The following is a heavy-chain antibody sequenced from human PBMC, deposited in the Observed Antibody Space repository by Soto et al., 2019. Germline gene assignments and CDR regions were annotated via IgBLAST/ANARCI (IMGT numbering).Heavy chain of an antibody. CDR2: ISSSSSVI. Sequence: EVQLVESGGGLVQPGGALRLSCATSGFILSDCAMNWVRQAPGKGLGWVSYISSSSSVIDYADSVKGRFTVSRDNAGNPLYLQMNSLRAEDTAVYYCARDLSWGSNWYYYMDVWGKGTTVTVSS. V-gene: IGHV3-48*01. CDR1: GFILSDCA. J-gene: IGHJ6*03. D-gene: IGHD7-27*01. CDR3: ARDLSWGSNWYYYMDV.